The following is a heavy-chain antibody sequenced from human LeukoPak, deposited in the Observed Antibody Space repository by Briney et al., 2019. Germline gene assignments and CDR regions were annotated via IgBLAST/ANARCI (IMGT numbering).Heavy chain of an antibody. CDR3: AKEPLRYFDWLLPYFDY. D-gene: IGHD3-9*01. J-gene: IGHJ4*02. CDR1: GFTFSSYA. Sequence: PGGSLSLSCAASGFTFSSYAMSWVRQAPGKGLEWVSAISGSGGSTYYADSVKGRFTISRDNSKNTLYLQMNSLRAEDTAVYYCAKEPLRYFDWLLPYFDYWGQGTLVTVSS. CDR2: ISGSGGST. V-gene: IGHV3-23*01.